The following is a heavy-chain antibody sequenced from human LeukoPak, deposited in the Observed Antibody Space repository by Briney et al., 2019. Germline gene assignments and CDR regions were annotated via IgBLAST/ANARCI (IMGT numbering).Heavy chain of an antibody. J-gene: IGHJ3*02. V-gene: IGHV3-30-3*01. CDR2: ISYDGSNK. CDR1: GFTFSSHA. Sequence: GGSLRLSCAASGFTFSSHAMHWVRQAPGKGLEWVAVISYDGSNKYYADSVKGRFTISGDNSKNTLYLQMNSLRAEDTAVYYCAKDQGPPDSSGTPIWGQGTMVTVSS. CDR3: AKDQGPPDSSGTPI. D-gene: IGHD3-22*01.